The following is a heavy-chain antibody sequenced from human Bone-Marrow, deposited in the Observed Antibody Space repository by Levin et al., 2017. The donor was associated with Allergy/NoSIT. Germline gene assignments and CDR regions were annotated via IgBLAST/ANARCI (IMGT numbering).Heavy chain of an antibody. J-gene: IGHJ1*01. CDR1: GGSISSITSY. V-gene: IGHV4-39*01. CDR3: ASSYCGGGSCYTEFFQH. CDR2: IYYNGNT. Sequence: GSLRLSCTVAGGSISSITSYWGWIRQTPGKGLEWIGSIYYNGNTHYNPSVKSRVTISVDTSQNQFSLKLSSMTAADTAVYYCASSYCGGGSCYTEFFQHWSQGTLVTVSS. D-gene: IGHD2-15*01.